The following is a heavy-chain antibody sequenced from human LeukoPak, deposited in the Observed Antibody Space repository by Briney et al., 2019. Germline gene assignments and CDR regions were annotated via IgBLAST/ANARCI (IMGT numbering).Heavy chain of an antibody. V-gene: IGHV3-23*01. CDR2: ISGSGGRT. CDR1: GFTFTDFA. D-gene: IGHD5-12*01. CDR3: ARVSGYDSPRYDY. Sequence: GGSLRLSCAASGFTFTDFAMSWVRQAPGKGLEWVSAISGSGGRTYYADSVKGRFTISRDNSKNTLYLQMNSLRAEDTAVYYCARVSGYDSPRYDYWSQGTLVTVSS. J-gene: IGHJ4*02.